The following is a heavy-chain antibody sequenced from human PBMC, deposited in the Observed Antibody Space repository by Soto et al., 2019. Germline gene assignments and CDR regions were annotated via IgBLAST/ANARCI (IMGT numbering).Heavy chain of an antibody. CDR2: FDPEDGET. J-gene: IGHJ6*02. Sequence: ASVKVSCKVSGYTLTELSMHWVRQAPGKGLEWMGGFDPEDGETIYAQKFQGRVTMTEDTSTDTAYMELSSLRSEDTAVYYCASRIYGDYVVEYYYGMDVWGQGTTVTVSS. V-gene: IGHV1-24*01. CDR3: ASRIYGDYVVEYYYGMDV. CDR1: GYTLTELS. D-gene: IGHD4-17*01.